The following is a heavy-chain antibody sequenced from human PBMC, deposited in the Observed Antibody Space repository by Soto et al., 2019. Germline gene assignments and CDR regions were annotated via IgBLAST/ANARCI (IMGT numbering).Heavy chain of an antibody. V-gene: IGHV3-23*01. D-gene: IGHD6-13*01. Sequence: EVQLLDSGGGLVQPGGSLRLSCAASGCTFSSYAMNWVRQAPGTGLEWVSVISGSGDSTYYADSVKGRFTISRDNSKNTLYLQMNSLRTEDTAVYYCARRGPGTFFNYWGQGTLVTVSS. CDR1: GCTFSSYA. CDR3: ARRGPGTFFNY. J-gene: IGHJ4*02. CDR2: ISGSGDST.